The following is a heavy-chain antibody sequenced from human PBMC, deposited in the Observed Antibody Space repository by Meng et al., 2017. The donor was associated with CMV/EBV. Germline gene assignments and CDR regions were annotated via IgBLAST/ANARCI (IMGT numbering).Heavy chain of an antibody. CDR1: GGSFSGYY. CDR3: AREPHPLIAIFRVATQGYGMDV. Sequence: GSLRLSCAVYGGSFSGYYWSWIRQPPGKGLGWIGEINHSGSTNYNPSLKSRVTISVDTSKNQFSLKLSSVTAADTAVYYCAREPHPLIAIFRVATQGYGMDVWGQGTTVTVSS. J-gene: IGHJ6*02. CDR2: INHSGST. D-gene: IGHD3-3*01. V-gene: IGHV4-34*01.